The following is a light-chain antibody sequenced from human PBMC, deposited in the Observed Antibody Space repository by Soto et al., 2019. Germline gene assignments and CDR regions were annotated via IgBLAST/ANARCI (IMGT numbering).Light chain of an antibody. CDR3: SSYTSGSTLV. CDR2: EVS. V-gene: IGLV2-14*01. J-gene: IGLJ1*01. Sequence: QSALTQPASVSGSPGRSITISCTGTTSDVGGYNYVSWYQQHPGKAPKLMIYEVSNRPSGVSNRFSGSKSGNTASLTISGLQTSDEADYYCSSYTSGSTLVFGTGTKVTVL. CDR1: TSDVGGYNY.